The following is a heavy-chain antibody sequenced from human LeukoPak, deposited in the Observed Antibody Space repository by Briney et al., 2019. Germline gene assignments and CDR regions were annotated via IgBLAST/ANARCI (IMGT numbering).Heavy chain of an antibody. CDR1: GFTFSRYG. D-gene: IGHD6-19*01. Sequence: PGRSLRLSCAASGFTFSRYGMRWVRQAPGKGLEWVAVISYDGSNKYYADSVKGRFTISRDNSKNTLYLQMNSLRVEDTAVYYCAKEAQYSSGPGRYWYFDLWGRGTLVTVSS. CDR3: AKEAQYSSGPGRYWYFDL. CDR2: ISYDGSNK. V-gene: IGHV3-30*18. J-gene: IGHJ2*01.